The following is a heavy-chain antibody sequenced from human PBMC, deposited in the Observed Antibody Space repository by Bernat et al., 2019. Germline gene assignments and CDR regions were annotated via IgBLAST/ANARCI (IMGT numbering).Heavy chain of an antibody. V-gene: IGHV3-64D*06. CDR2: ISSNGGST. J-gene: IGHJ4*02. CDR1: GFTFSSYA. Sequence: EVQLVESGGGLVQPGGSLRLSCSASGFTFSSYAMHWVRQAPGKGLEYVSAISSNGGSTNYADSVKGRFTISRDNSKNTLYLQMSSLRAEDTAVYYCVKDHCTGGVCYTISGFDYWGQGTLVTVSS. D-gene: IGHD2-8*02. CDR3: VKDHCTGGVCYTISGFDY.